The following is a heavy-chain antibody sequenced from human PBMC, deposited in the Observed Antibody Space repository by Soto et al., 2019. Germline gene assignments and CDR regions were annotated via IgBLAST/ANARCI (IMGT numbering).Heavy chain of an antibody. Sequence: QVQLVQSGAEVKKPGSSVKVSCKASGGTFSSYAITWVRQAPGQGLEWMGGIIPIFGTANYAQKFQGRVTITADESTSTAYMELSSLRSEDTAVYYCASVPGYYDSSSYSSYDAFYIWGQGTMVTVSS. J-gene: IGHJ3*02. CDR2: IIPIFGTA. V-gene: IGHV1-69*01. CDR1: GGTFSSYA. CDR3: ASVPGYYDSSSYSSYDAFYI. D-gene: IGHD3-22*01.